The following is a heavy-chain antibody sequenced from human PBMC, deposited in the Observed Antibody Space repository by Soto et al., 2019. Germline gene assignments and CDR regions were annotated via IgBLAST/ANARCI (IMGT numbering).Heavy chain of an antibody. CDR3: ARVWNDAAYYGMDV. D-gene: IGHD1-1*01. V-gene: IGHV4-34*01. CDR1: GGSFSGYY. CDR2: INHSGST. Sequence: SETLSLTCAVYGGSFSGYYWSWIRQPPGKGLEWIGEINHSGSTNYNPSLKSRVTISVDTSKNQFSLKLSSVTAADTAVYYCARVWNDAAYYGMDVWGQGTTVTVSS. J-gene: IGHJ6*02.